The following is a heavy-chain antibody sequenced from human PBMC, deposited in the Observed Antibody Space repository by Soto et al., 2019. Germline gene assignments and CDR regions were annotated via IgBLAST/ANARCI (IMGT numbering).Heavy chain of an antibody. CDR1: GFTFSSCS. CDR2: ISNSGSTS. J-gene: IGHJ4*02. V-gene: IGHV3-23*01. D-gene: IGHD3-22*01. CDR3: AGYQYESRGYYGFNY. Sequence: PGGSLRLSCAASGFTFSSCSMTWVRQAPGEGLEWVSAISNSGSTSYYGDSVKGRFTISRDNSKNILYLQMNSLRAEDTAVYYCAGYQYESRGYYGFNYWGQGTLVTVSS.